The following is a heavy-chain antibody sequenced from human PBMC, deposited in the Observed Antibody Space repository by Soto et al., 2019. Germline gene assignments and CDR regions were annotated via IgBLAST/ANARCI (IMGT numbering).Heavy chain of an antibody. CDR2: ISESGDNT. CDR3: AKGGYTYGLDP. V-gene: IGHV3-23*01. Sequence: AGSLRLSCAASGFSFSSSAMSWVRQAPGKGLEWVSAISESGDNTFYADSVKGRFTISRENSNNALYLQMDTLRAEDTALYFCAKGGYTYGLDPWGQGTLVTVSS. CDR1: GFSFSSSA. J-gene: IGHJ5*02. D-gene: IGHD5-18*01.